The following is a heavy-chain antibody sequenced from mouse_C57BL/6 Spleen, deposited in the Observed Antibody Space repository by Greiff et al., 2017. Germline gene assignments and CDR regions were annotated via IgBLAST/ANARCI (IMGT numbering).Heavy chain of an antibody. Sequence: DVQLQESGPGLVKPSQSLSLTCSVTGYSITSGYYWNWIRQFPGNKLEWMGYISYDGSNNYNPSHKNRISITRDTSKNQFFLKLNSVTTEDTATDYCAREASYYGPHYYAMDYWGQGTSVTVSS. J-gene: IGHJ4*01. CDR1: GYSITSGYY. V-gene: IGHV3-6*01. CDR3: AREASYYGPHYYAMDY. D-gene: IGHD2-1*01. CDR2: ISYDGSN.